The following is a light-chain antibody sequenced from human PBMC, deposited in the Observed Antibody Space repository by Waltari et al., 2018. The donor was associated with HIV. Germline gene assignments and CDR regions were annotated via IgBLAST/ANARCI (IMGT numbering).Light chain of an antibody. V-gene: IGKV1-8*01. J-gene: IGKJ3*01. CDR3: QQYYSYPLT. CDR1: QGISSY. CDR2: AAS. Sequence: STGDRVTITCRASQGISSYLAWYQQKPGKAPKLLIYAASTLQSGVPSRFSDSGSGTDFTLTISCLQSEDFATYYCQQYYSYPLTFGPGTKVDIK.